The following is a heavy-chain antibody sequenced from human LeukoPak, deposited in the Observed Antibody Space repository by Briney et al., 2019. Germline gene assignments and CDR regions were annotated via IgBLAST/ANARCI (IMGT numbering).Heavy chain of an antibody. CDR3: ARRTPYGALDY. CDR1: GFTFSSYS. V-gene: IGHV3-48*04. D-gene: IGHD4-17*01. CDR2: ISSSSSTI. J-gene: IGHJ4*02. Sequence: GGSLRLSCAASGFTFSSYSMNWVRQAPGKGLEWVSYISSSSSTIYYADSVKGRFTISRDNAKNSLYLQMNSLRAEDTAVYYCARRTPYGALDYWGQGTLVTVSS.